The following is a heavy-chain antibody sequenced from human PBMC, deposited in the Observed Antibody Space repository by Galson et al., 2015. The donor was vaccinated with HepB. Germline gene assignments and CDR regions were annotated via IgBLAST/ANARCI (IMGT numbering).Heavy chain of an antibody. CDR1: GYTFTSYY. V-gene: IGHV1-46*01. CDR3: ARDLPSLKVGATTNWFDP. J-gene: IGHJ5*02. D-gene: IGHD1-26*01. CDR2: INPSGGST. Sequence: SVKVSCKASGYTFTSYYMHWVRQAPGQGLEWMGIINPSGGSTSYAQKFQGRVTMTRDTSTSTVYMELSSLRSEDTAVYYCARDLPSLKVGATTNWFDPWGQGTLVTVSS.